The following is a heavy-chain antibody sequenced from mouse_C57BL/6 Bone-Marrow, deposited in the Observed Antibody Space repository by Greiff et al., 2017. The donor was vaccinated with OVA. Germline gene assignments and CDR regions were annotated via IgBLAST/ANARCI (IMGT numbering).Heavy chain of an antibody. CDR2: IFPGSGST. Sequence: QVQLQQSGPELVKPGASVKISCKASGYTFTDYYINWVKQRPGQGLEWIGWIFPGSGSTYYNEKFKGKATLTVDKSSSTAYMLLSSLTSEDSAVYFCARSDDYYGSSYYFDYWGQGTTLTVSS. D-gene: IGHD1-1*01. CDR3: ARSDDYYGSSYYFDY. CDR1: GYTFTDYY. J-gene: IGHJ2*01. V-gene: IGHV1-75*01.